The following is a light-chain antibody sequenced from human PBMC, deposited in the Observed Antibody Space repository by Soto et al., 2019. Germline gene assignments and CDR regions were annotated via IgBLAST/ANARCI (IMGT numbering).Light chain of an antibody. CDR1: SSDVGGYNY. CDR3: SSSAASNNFYFV. V-gene: IGLV2-8*01. CDR2: EVT. Sequence: QSALTQPPSASGSPGQSVTISCTGTSSDVGGYNYVSWYQQYPGRAPKLIIYEVTKRPSGVPDRFSGSKSGNTASLTVSGLPAEDEAGYDCSSSAASNNFYFVFGGGTKLTVL. J-gene: IGLJ3*02.